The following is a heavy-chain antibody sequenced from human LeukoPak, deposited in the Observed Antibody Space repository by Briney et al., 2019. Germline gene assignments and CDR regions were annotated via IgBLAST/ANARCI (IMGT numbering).Heavy chain of an antibody. CDR1: GFTFSSYA. CDR3: AKDQSYYYGSGSYSWFDP. Sequence: GGSLRLSCAASGFTFSSYAMSWVRQAPGKGLEWVSAINGSGGSTFYADSVKGQFTISRDNSKNTLYLQMNSLRAEDTAVYYCAKDQSYYYGSGSYSWFDPWGQGTLVTVSS. J-gene: IGHJ5*02. CDR2: INGSGGST. V-gene: IGHV3-23*01. D-gene: IGHD3-10*01.